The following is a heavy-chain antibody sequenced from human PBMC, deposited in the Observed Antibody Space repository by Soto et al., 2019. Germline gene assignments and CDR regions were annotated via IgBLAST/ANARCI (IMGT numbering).Heavy chain of an antibody. CDR3: ARDPAYCGGDCYSLFDY. V-gene: IGHV4-30-2*01. J-gene: IGHJ4*02. CDR1: GGSISSGGYS. D-gene: IGHD2-21*02. Sequence: PSETLSLTCAVSGGSISSGGYSWSWIRQPPGKGLEWIGYIYHSGSTYYNPSLKSRVTISVDRSKNQFSLKLSSVTAADTAVYYCARDPAYCGGDCYSLFDYWGQGTLVTVSS. CDR2: IYHSGST.